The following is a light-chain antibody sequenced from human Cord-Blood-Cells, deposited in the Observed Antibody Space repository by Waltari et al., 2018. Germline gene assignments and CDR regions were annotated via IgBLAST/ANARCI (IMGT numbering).Light chain of an antibody. CDR2: AAS. CDR3: QQRSNWPPMYT. J-gene: IGKJ2*01. CDR1: QSISSY. Sequence: IQMTQSPSSLSASVGDRVTITCRASQSISSYLNWYQQKPGKAPKLLIYAASSLQSGVPPRFSSSGSGTDVTLTISSLEPEDFAVYYCQQRSNWPPMYTFGQGTKLEIK. V-gene: IGKV1-39*01.